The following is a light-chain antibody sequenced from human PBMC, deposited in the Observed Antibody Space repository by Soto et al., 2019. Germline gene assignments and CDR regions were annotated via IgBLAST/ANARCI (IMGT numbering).Light chain of an antibody. CDR2: DAS. V-gene: IGKV1-39*01. CDR3: QQSYYPPLT. Sequence: IDVTQSLSSLAASLSDRVTMTCRASQTIGTYVNWYRQKSGAAPELLIYDASTLQSGVPSRFRGGASGTDFTLTISRLQLDDFATYYCQQSYYPPLTFGQGTKVDIK. CDR1: QTIGTY. J-gene: IGKJ1*01.